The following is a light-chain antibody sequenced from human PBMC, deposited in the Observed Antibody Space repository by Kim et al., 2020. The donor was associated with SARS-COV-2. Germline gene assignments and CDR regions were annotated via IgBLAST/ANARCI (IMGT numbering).Light chain of an antibody. Sequence: GKRVTISCSGGSSDIGGNFVFWYYQLPGTAPKLLIFRNSQRPSGGPDRFSGSQSGTSASLAISGLRSEDEGDYYCAAWDDSLSAVLFGGGTQLTVL. CDR1: SSDIGGNF. CDR3: AAWDDSLSAVL. CDR2: RNS. J-gene: IGLJ2*01. V-gene: IGLV1-47*01.